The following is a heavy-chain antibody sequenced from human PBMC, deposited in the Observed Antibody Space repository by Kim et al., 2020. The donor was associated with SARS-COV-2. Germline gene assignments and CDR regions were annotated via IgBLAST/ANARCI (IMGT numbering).Heavy chain of an antibody. CDR1: GFTFSDYS. Sequence: GGSLRLSCVASGFTFSDYSMNWVRQTRKGLEGGAYISSHGRSTKYAGSVKGRFTVSRDPAKNSVFLVKDRLSNDKTAVYSCSRWGILSDLDAWDHGTTDT. CDR2: ISSHGRST. D-gene: IGHD6-13*01. CDR3: SRWGILSDLDA. J-gene: IGHJ6*02. V-gene: IGHV3-48*02.